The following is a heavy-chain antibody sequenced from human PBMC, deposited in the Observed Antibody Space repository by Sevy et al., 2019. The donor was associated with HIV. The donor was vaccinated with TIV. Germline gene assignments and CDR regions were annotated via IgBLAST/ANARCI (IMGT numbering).Heavy chain of an antibody. V-gene: IGHV3-9*01. CDR1: GFTFDDYA. J-gene: IGHJ4*01. Sequence: GGSLRLSCAASGFTFDDYAMHWVRQAPGKGLEWVSGISWNSASIDYADSVEGRFTISRDNAKNSLYLQMKSLRAEDTALYYCARDRDDGYCTNGVCFNFDNWGQGTLVTVSS. CDR3: ARDRDDGYCTNGVCFNFDN. D-gene: IGHD2-8*01. CDR2: ISWNSASI.